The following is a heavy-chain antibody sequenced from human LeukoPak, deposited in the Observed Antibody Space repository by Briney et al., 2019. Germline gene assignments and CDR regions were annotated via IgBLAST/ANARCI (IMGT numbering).Heavy chain of an antibody. Sequence: GGSLRLSCVASGFTFSDYYLTWIRQAPGKGLEWVSSISSSLTTIYYADSVKGRFTVSRGNAKNSVSLQMTGLRVEDTALYYCAREVDRSFDWLPPDAFDIWGQGTMVTVSS. CDR1: GFTFSDYY. CDR2: ISSSLTTI. CDR3: AREVDRSFDWLPPDAFDI. D-gene: IGHD3-9*01. V-gene: IGHV3-11*01. J-gene: IGHJ3*02.